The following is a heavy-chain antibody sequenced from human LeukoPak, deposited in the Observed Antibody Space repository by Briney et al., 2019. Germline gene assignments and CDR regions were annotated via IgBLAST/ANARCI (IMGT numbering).Heavy chain of an antibody. V-gene: IGHV1-18*04. CDR3: ARVSGYSGYAPFDY. Sequence: ASVKVSCKASGYTFTSYYMHWVRQAPGEGLEWMGWISAYNGNTNYAQKLQGRVTMTTDTSTSTAYMELRSLRSDDTAVYYCARVSGYSGYAPFDYWGQGTLVTVSS. CDR2: ISAYNGNT. CDR1: GYTFTSYY. J-gene: IGHJ4*02. D-gene: IGHD5-12*01.